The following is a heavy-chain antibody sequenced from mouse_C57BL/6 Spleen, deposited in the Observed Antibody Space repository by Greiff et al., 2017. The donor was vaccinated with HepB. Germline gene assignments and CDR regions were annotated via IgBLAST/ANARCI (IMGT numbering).Heavy chain of an antibody. CDR1: GYTFTSYG. D-gene: IGHD2-4*01. CDR3: ARWDYDGDYAMDY. Sequence: QVQLKQSGAELARPGASVKLSCKASGYTFTSYGISWVKQRTGQGLEWIGEIYPRSGNTYYNEKFKGKATLTADKSSSTAYMELRSLTSEDSAVYFCARWDYDGDYAMDYWGQGTSVTVSS. V-gene: IGHV1-81*01. CDR2: IYPRSGNT. J-gene: IGHJ4*01.